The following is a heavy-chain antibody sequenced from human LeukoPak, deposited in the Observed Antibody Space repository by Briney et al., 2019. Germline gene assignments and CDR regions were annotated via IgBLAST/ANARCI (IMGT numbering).Heavy chain of an antibody. CDR3: ARDSTYYYDSGSSGPHYFDN. CDR2: ISSGGTYE. Sequence: GGSLRLSCAASGFTFSNYAMHWVRQAPGKGLEWVSLISSGGTYEYYADSVKGRFTISRDNSKNTLYLQLNILRAEDTAVYYCARDSTYYYDSGSSGPHYFDNWGQGTLVTVSS. J-gene: IGHJ4*02. D-gene: IGHD3-10*01. V-gene: IGHV3-30*01. CDR1: GFTFSNYA.